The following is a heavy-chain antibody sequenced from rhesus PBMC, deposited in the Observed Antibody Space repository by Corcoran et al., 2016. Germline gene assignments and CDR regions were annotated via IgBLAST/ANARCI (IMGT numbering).Heavy chain of an antibody. CDR3: ASLYSGYSHYFDY. J-gene: IGHJ4*01. CDR2: ISYSGST. D-gene: IGHD5-24*01. CDR1: GGSISSSYYY. Sequence: QVQLQESGPGLGKPSEPLSLTCAVPGGSISSSYYYGSWLRQAPGKGLEWIGYISYSGSTSYNPSLKSRVTISRDTSKNQFSLKLSSVTAADTAVYYCASLYSGYSHYFDYWGQGVLVTVSS. V-gene: IGHV4-122*02.